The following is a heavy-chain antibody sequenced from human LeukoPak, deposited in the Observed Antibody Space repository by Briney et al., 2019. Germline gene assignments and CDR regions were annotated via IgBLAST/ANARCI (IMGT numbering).Heavy chain of an antibody. Sequence: PSETLSLTCTVSGGSINTPNYYWGWIRQTPGKGLEWIGSIYYSGSTYYNPSLKSRVTISVDTSKNQFSLKLSPVTAADTAVYYCASSMEAQGYYYYMDVWGKGTTVTISS. D-gene: IGHD2-8*01. CDR3: ASSMEAQGYYYYMDV. J-gene: IGHJ6*03. CDR2: IYYSGST. CDR1: GGSINTPNYY. V-gene: IGHV4-39*01.